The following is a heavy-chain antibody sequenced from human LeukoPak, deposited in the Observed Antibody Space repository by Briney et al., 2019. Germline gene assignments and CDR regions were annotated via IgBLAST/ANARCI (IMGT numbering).Heavy chain of an antibody. J-gene: IGHJ6*03. Sequence: SETLSLTCTVSGGSISSIYWTWIRQPPGKGLEWIGYIYYSGSTNYNPSLKSRVTISVDTSKNQFSLKLASVTAADTAVYFCAKLKGPGDSYYYMDVWGKGTTVTVSS. CDR1: GGSISSIY. V-gene: IGHV4-59*01. CDR2: IYYSGST. CDR3: AKLKGPGDSYYYMDV.